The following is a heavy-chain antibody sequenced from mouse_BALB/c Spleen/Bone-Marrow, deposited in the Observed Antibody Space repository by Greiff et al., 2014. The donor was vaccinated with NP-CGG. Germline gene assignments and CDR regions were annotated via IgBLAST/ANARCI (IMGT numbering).Heavy chain of an antibody. CDR1: GFTFSDYY. V-gene: IGHV5-4*02. CDR2: VSGGGSYT. CDR3: AREGYGAY. J-gene: IGHJ3*01. Sequence: EVQLVESGAGLVKPGRSLTLSCAASGFTFSDYYMHWVRQPPEKRLEWVATVSGGGSYTYYPDSVKGRFTISIYNDKNNLHLQMSSLKSDDTAMYYCAREGYGAYWGQGTLVTVSA. D-gene: IGHD2-14*01.